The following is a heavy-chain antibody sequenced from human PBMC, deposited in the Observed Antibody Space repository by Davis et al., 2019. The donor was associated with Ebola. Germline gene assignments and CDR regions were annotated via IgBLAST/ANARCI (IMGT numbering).Heavy chain of an antibody. CDR2: IDYSRSY. D-gene: IGHD6-6*01. Sequence: PSETLSLTCTVSGGSISSGGYYWSRLRQHPGQGLEWTGYIDYSRSYYYNPSLQSPVTISVDTSKNQFPLKLSSVTAADTAVYYCARYRTSITARTGAFDIWGQGTMVTVSS. CDR1: GGSISSGGYY. V-gene: IGHV4-31*01. J-gene: IGHJ3*02. CDR3: ARYRTSITARTGAFDI.